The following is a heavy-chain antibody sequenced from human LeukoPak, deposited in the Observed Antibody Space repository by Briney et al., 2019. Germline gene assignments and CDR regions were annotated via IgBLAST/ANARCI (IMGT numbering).Heavy chain of an antibody. J-gene: IGHJ4*02. CDR2: IYYTGST. Sequence: PSETLSLTCTVSGGSISRIIYYWGGIRQPPGKGLELIGGIYYTGSTYYTPSLRSRVTISVDTSKNRFSLKLGSVTAADTAVYYCARTSGYSSGTGYFDYWGQGTLVTVSS. D-gene: IGHD5-18*01. CDR3: ARTSGYSSGTGYFDY. CDR1: GGSISRIIYY. V-gene: IGHV4-39*01.